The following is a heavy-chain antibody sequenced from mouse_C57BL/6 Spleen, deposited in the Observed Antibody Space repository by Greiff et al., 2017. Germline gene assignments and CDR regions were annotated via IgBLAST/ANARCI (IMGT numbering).Heavy chain of an antibody. J-gene: IGHJ2*01. D-gene: IGHD1-1*01. CDR2: ISYDGSN. V-gene: IGHV3-6*01. CDR1: GYSITSGYY. Sequence: EVHLVESGPGLVKPSQSLSLTCSVTGYSITSGYYWNWIRQFPGNKLEWMGYISYDGSNNYNPSLKNRISITRDTSKNQFFLKLNSVTTEDTATYYCAREATGFDYWGQGTTLTVSS. CDR3: AREATGFDY.